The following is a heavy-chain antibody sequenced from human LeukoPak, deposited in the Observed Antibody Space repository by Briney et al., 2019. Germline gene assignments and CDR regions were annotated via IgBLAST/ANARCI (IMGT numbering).Heavy chain of an antibody. J-gene: IGHJ6*02. Sequence: PGGSLRLSCAPSGFTFSTYAMSWVRQAPGKGLEWVSAIRASGSRTYYAGSVKGRFTVSRDNSKDTLYLQMNSLRAEDTAVYYCAKDLDYYYYYGMDVWGQGTTVTVSS. CDR3: AKDLDYYYYYGMDV. CDR1: GFTFSTYA. CDR2: IRASGSRT. V-gene: IGHV3-23*01.